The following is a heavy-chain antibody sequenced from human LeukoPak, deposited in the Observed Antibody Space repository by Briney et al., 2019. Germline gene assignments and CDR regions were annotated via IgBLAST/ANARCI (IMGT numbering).Heavy chain of an antibody. J-gene: IGHJ6*02. V-gene: IGHV2-5*08. CDR2: IYWDDDK. CDR3: AHWTGDYDFWSGYARDYGMDV. Sequence: TLSLTCTVSGGSISSGDYYWSWIRQPPGKALEWLALIYWDDDKRYSPSLKSRLTITKDTSKNQVVLTMTNMDPVDTATYYCAHWTGDYDFWSGYARDYGMDVWGQGTTVTVSS. D-gene: IGHD3-3*01. CDR1: GGSISSGDYY.